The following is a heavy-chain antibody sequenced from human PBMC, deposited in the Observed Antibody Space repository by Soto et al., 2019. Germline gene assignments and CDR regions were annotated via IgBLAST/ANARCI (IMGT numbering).Heavy chain of an antibody. CDR2: IWYDGSNK. Sequence: QVQLVESGGGVVQPGRSLRLSCAASGFTFSSYGMHWVRQAPGKGLEWVAVIWYDGSNKYYADSVKGRFTISRDNSKNTLYLQMNSLRAEDTAVYYCARDLDIVVVPAVPIITYYYYYYMDVWGKGNTVTVSS. D-gene: IGHD2-2*03. CDR3: ARDLDIVVVPAVPIITYYYYYYMDV. V-gene: IGHV3-33*01. J-gene: IGHJ6*03. CDR1: GFTFSSYG.